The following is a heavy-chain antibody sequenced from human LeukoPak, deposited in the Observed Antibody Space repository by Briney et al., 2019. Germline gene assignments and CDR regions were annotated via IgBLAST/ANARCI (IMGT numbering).Heavy chain of an antibody. CDR2: ISSSSSYI. D-gene: IGHD7-27*01. J-gene: IGHJ6*03. CDR1: GFTFSSYS. Sequence: GGSLRLSCAASGFTFSSYSMNWVRQAPGKGLEWVSSISSSSSYIYYADSVKGRFTISRDNAKNSLYLQMNSLRAEDTAVYYCARDGDFLYYYYYMDVWGKGTTVTVSS. V-gene: IGHV3-21*01. CDR3: ARDGDFLYYYYYMDV.